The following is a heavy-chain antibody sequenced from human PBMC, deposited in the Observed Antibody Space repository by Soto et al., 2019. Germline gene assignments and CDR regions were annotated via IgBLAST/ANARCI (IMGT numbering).Heavy chain of an antibody. V-gene: IGHV1-2*02. CDR2: INPNSGGT. J-gene: IGHJ4*02. Sequence: GASVKVSCKASGYTFTGYYMHWVRQAPGQGLEWMGWINPNSGGTNYAQKFQGRVTMTRDTSISTAYMELSRLRSDDTAVYYCARDAGTFYYVIRGGGSHIDYWGQGTLVTVSS. CDR3: ARDAGTFYYVIRGGGSHIDY. CDR1: GYTFTGYY. D-gene: IGHD3-16*01.